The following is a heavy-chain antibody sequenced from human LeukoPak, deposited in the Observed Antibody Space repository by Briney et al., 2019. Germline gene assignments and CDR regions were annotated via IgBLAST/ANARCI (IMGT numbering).Heavy chain of an antibody. Sequence: GRSLRLSCSASGFTFSSYAMHWVSQAPGKGLEYVSAISSNGGSTYYADSVKGRFTISRDNTKNTLYLQMNSLRAEDTAVYYCAPLAATTDYWGQGTLVTVSS. CDR1: GFTFSSYA. V-gene: IGHV3-64*04. CDR2: ISSNGGST. D-gene: IGHD5-12*01. J-gene: IGHJ4*02. CDR3: APLAATTDY.